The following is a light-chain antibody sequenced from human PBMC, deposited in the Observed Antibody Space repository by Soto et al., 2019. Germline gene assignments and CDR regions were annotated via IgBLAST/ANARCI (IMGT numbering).Light chain of an antibody. V-gene: IGKV1-5*01. CDR2: DAS. CDR1: PSTDSW. J-gene: IGKJ2*01. Sequence: DIQMTQSPSTLSASVGDIVTIACRASPSTDSWLAWYQQKPGKAPKFLIYDASELESGVPSRFSGSGSGTEFTLTISSLQPDDFATYYCHQYRGKPFTFGQGTKVESK. CDR3: HQYRGKPFT.